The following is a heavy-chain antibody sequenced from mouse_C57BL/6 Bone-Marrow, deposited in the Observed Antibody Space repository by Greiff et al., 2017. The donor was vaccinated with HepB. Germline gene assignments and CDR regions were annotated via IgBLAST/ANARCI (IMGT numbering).Heavy chain of an antibody. CDR3: AHYYGSSWYFDV. CDR2: IYPRSGNT. D-gene: IGHD1-1*01. Sequence: VQLVESGAELARPGASVKLSCKASGYTFTSYGISWVKQRTGQGLEWIGEIYPRSGNTYYNEKFKGKATLTADKSSSTAYMELRSLTSEDSAVYFCAHYYGSSWYFDVWGTGTTVTVSS. CDR1: GYTFTSYG. J-gene: IGHJ1*03. V-gene: IGHV1-81*01.